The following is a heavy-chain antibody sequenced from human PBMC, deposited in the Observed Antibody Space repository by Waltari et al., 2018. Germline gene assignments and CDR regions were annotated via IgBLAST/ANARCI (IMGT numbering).Heavy chain of an antibody. J-gene: IGHJ6*03. V-gene: IGHV1-69*12. CDR1: GGSFSFYA. Sequence: QVQLVQSGAEVKKSGSSVKVSCKASGGSFSFYAIAWVRQALGQGFEWMGGFIPMFGTTKYAQRFQGRVTITADESTSTAFMELNSLTSEDTAVYYCARGNVYYYDSGSRYYMDVWGNGTTVTVSS. D-gene: IGHD3-10*01. CDR2: FIPMFGTT. CDR3: ARGNVYYYDSGSRYYMDV.